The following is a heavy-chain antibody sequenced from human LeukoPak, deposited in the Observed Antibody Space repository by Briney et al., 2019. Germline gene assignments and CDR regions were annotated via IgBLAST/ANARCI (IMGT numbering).Heavy chain of an antibody. D-gene: IGHD2-21*02. CDR1: RFTFSSYG. Sequence: PGGSLRLSCAASRFTFSSYGMHWVRQAPGKGLEWVAFIRYDGSNKYYADSVKGRFTISRDNSKNTLYLQMNSLRAEDTAVYYCAKDRVEVVVTVPDAFDIWGQGTMVTVSS. V-gene: IGHV3-30*02. CDR3: AKDRVEVVVTVPDAFDI. J-gene: IGHJ3*02. CDR2: IRYDGSNK.